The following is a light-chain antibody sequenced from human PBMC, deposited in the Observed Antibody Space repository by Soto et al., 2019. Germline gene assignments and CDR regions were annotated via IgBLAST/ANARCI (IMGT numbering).Light chain of an antibody. CDR3: QQYGGSPFT. CDR1: QSFSTSY. Sequence: EIVLTQSPGTLSLSPGDRATLSCRASQSFSTSYLAWYQHKPGQAPRPLIHNTFTRATGIPDRFSGSGSGTDFTLTISRLEPEDFAVYYCQQYGGSPFTFGPGTKVDIK. J-gene: IGKJ3*01. V-gene: IGKV3-20*01. CDR2: NTF.